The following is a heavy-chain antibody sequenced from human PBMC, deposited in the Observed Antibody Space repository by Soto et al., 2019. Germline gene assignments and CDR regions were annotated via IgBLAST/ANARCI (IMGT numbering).Heavy chain of an antibody. CDR3: ERAQWLVEYYFDY. CDR1: GFTFSSYA. V-gene: IGHV3-30*14. CDR2: ISYDGSNK. J-gene: IGHJ4*02. D-gene: IGHD6-19*01. Sequence: QVQLVESGGGVVQPGRSLRLSCAASGFTFSSYAMHWVRQAPGKGLEWVAVISYDGSNKYYADSVKGQFTISRDNSKNTLYLQMISLRAEDTAVYYCERAQWLVEYYFDYWGQGTLVTVSS.